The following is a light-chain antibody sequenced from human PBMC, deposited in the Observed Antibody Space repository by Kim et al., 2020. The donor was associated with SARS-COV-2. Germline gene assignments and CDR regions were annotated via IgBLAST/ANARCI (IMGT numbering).Light chain of an antibody. CDR3: KQYKSYSS. V-gene: IGKV1-5*01. J-gene: IGKJ1*01. CDR2: DAS. Sequence: DFQMTQSPSTLSASVGDIVTITCRASQSINTRLAWYQQKPGKAPELLIYDASSLRSEVPSRFSGSGSETEFALTISGLQPDDFATYYCKQYKSYSSFGQGDKVDIQ. CDR1: QSINTR.